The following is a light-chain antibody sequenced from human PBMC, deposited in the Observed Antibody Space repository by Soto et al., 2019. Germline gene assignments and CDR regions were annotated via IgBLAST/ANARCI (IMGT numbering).Light chain of an antibody. CDR2: GES. CDR1: QSVISK. Sequence: EIVMTHSPATLSVSPGERATLSCRSSQSVISKLAWYQQKPGQAPRLLIYGESTRATGIPARFSGSGSGTEFNLTISSLQSEDFAVYYCQQYNNWPWTFGQGTRVDIK. J-gene: IGKJ1*01. V-gene: IGKV3-15*01. CDR3: QQYNNWPWT.